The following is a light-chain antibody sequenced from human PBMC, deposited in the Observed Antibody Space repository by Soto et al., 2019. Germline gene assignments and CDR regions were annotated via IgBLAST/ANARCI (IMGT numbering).Light chain of an antibody. CDR1: SSDVGGYNY. J-gene: IGLJ1*01. CDR2: DVN. Sequence: QSALTQPRSVSGSPGQSVTISCTGTSSDVGGYNYVSWFQQHPGKAPKLMIYDVNKRPSGVPDRFSGSKSDNTASLTISGLQAEDGGEYYCCSYAGTYTEVFGTGTKVTVL. CDR3: CSYAGTYTEV. V-gene: IGLV2-11*01.